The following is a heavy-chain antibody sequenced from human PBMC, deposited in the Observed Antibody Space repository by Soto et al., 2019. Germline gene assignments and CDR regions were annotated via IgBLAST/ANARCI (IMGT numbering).Heavy chain of an antibody. Sequence: DVQLLESGGGLVQPGGSLRLSCAASGFTFSSYAMTWVRQAPGKGLDWVSAISTSGDNTYYADSVKGRFNISRDNSQDMLYLQMDSLRGEDTAIYYCAKKVYHRFDRGGQGTLVTVAS. CDR2: ISTSGDNT. CDR3: AKKVYHRFDR. J-gene: IGHJ5*02. V-gene: IGHV3-23*01. CDR1: GFTFSSYA.